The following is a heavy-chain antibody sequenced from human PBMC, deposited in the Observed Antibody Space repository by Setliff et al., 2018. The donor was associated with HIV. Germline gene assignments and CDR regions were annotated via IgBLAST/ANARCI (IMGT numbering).Heavy chain of an antibody. CDR1: GGSISSHY. Sequence: PSETLSLTCTVSGGSISSHYWSWIRQPPGKGLEWIGYIYYSGSTNYNPSLKSRVTIAVDTSKNQFSLQLTSVTAADTAVYYCARENYGGNSRPFDYWGQGTLVTVSS. CDR3: ARENYGGNSRPFDY. CDR2: IYYSGST. D-gene: IGHD4-17*01. V-gene: IGHV4-59*11. J-gene: IGHJ4*02.